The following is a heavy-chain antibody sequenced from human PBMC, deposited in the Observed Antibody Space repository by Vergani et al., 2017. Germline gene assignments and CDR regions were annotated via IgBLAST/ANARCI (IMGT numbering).Heavy chain of an antibody. CDR1: GGTFSSYA. CDR3: ARDWAVAGIGDGNWFDP. V-gene: IGHV1-69*06. CDR2: IIPIFGTA. J-gene: IGHJ5*02. D-gene: IGHD6-19*01. Sequence: QVQLVQSGAEVKKPGSSVKVSCKASGGTFSSYAISGVRQAPGQGLEWMGGIIPIFGTANYAQKFQGRVTMTRDTSISTAYMELSRLRSADTAVYYCARDWAVAGIGDGNWFDPWGQGTLVTVSS.